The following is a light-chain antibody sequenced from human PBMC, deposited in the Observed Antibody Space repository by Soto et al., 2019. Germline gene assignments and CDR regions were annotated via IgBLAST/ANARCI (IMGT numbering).Light chain of an antibody. V-gene: IGKV3-15*01. J-gene: IGKJ1*01. CDR3: HQYNHWLTWT. CDR1: QGIGST. CDR2: DTS. Sequence: EIVMTQSPATLSVSPGEGATLSCRASQGIGSTLAWYQQKPGQTPRLLIYDTSIRATGVPARFRGSASGTEFTLTITSLQSEDFAVYYCHQYNHWLTWTFGQGTKVDIK.